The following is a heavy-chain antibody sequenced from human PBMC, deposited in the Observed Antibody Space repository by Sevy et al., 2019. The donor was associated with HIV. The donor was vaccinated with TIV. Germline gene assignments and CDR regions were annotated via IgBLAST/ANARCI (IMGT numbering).Heavy chain of an antibody. D-gene: IGHD6-19*01. J-gene: IGHJ3*01. CDR3: ARDSGIAVAAFF. CDR1: GFTFSSYW. V-gene: IGHV3-74*01. Sequence: GGSLRLSCAGSGFTFSSYWMHWVRQVPGKGLVWVSRINSDGTRTNYADSVKGRFTISRDNAKNTLYLQMNSLRAEDTALYFCARDSGIAVAAFFRGQGTMVTVSS. CDR2: INSDGTRT.